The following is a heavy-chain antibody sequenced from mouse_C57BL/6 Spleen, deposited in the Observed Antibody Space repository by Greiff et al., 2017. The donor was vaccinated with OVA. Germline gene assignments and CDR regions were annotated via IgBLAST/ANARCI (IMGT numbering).Heavy chain of an antibody. Sequence: VKLQESGPELVKPGASVKISCKASGYAFSSSWMNWVKQRPGKGLEWIGRIYPGDGDTNYNGKFKGKATLTADKSSSTAYMQLSSLTSEDSAVYFCARWGPYYSNYVGFAYWGQGTLVTVSA. CDR2: IYPGDGDT. V-gene: IGHV1-82*01. D-gene: IGHD2-5*01. CDR1: GYAFSSSW. J-gene: IGHJ3*01. CDR3: ARWGPYYSNYVGFAY.